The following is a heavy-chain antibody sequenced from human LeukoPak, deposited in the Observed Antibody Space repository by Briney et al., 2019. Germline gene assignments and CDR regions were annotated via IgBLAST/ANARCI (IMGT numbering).Heavy chain of an antibody. V-gene: IGHV3-30*04. D-gene: IGHD3-22*01. CDR3: ARGPLTSKYYYDSSGYIDY. Sequence: GGSLRLSCAASGFTFSSYAMHWVRQAPGKGLEWVAVISYDGSNKYYADSVKGRFTISRDNSKNTLYLQMNSLRAEDTAVYYCARGPLTSKYYYDSSGYIDYWGQGTLVTVSS. J-gene: IGHJ4*02. CDR2: ISYDGSNK. CDR1: GFTFSSYA.